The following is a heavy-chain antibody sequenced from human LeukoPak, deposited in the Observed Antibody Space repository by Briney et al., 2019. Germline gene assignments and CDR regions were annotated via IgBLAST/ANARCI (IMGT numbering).Heavy chain of an antibody. CDR1: GGSISTSDNF. J-gene: IGHJ6*03. CDR2: IYYSGST. Sequence: SETLSLTCSVSGGSISTSDNFWGWIRQPPGKGLEWIGSIYYSGSTYYNPPLKSRVTISVDTSKNQFSLKLSSVTAVDTAVYYCARRSRGLQKNDYYYMDVWGKGTTVTVSS. CDR3: ARRSRGLQKNDYYYMDV. D-gene: IGHD4-11*01. V-gene: IGHV4-39*07.